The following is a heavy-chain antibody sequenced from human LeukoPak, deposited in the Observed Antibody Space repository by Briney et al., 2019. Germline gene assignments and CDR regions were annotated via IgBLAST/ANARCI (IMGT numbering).Heavy chain of an antibody. Sequence: SATLSLTCTVSGGSINSSSYYWGWIRQPPGKGLEWIGSIYYSGSTYYNPSLKSRVTISVDTSKNQFSLKLSSVTAADTAVYYCARHYYGSGSYYWGQGTLVTVSS. CDR1: GGSINSSSYY. J-gene: IGHJ4*02. CDR2: IYYSGST. CDR3: ARHYYGSGSYY. V-gene: IGHV4-39*01. D-gene: IGHD3-10*01.